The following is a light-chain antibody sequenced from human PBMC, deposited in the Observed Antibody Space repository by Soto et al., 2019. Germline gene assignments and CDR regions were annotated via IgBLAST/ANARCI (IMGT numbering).Light chain of an antibody. CDR1: SSDVGAYNY. CDR2: DVS. CDR3: SSYRSSETLV. V-gene: IGLV2-14*03. Sequence: QSALTQPASVSGSPGQSITLSCTGTSSDVGAYNYVSWYQQHPGKAPKLMIYDVSNRPSGVSNRFSGSKSGNTASLTISGLQGEDEADYYCSSYRSSETLVFGTGTKVNVL. J-gene: IGLJ1*01.